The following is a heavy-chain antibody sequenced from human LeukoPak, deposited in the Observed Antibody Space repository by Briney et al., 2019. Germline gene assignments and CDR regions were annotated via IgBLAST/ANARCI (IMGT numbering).Heavy chain of an antibody. V-gene: IGHV3-48*03. CDR1: GFIFNIYE. J-gene: IGHJ4*02. D-gene: IGHD6-13*01. Sequence: GGSLRLSCVGSGFIFNIYEMNWVRQAPGKGLEWVSSLSGGGTYYADSVKGRFTISRDNAKNSLYLQMNSLRAEDTAVYYCASSRGSWPDYFDYWGQGTLVTVSS. CDR3: ASSRGSWPDYFDY. CDR2: LSGGGT.